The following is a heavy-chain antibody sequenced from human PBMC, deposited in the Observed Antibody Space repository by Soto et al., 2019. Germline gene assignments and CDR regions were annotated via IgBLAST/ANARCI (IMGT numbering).Heavy chain of an antibody. CDR2: ISGSGGST. CDR1: GFTFSSYA. D-gene: IGHD6-19*01. CDR3: AKGKESSGWYSYFDY. V-gene: IGHV3-23*01. J-gene: IGHJ4*02. Sequence: GGSLRLSCAASGFTFSSYAMSWVRQAPGKGLEWVSAISGSGGSTYYADSVKGRFTISRDNSKNTLYLQMNSLRAEDTAVYYCAKGKESSGWYSYFDYWGQGTLVTVSS.